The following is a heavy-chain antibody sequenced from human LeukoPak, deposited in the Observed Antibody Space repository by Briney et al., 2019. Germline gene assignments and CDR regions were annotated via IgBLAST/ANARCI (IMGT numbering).Heavy chain of an antibody. Sequence: ASVKVSCKASGFTLSNYHMHWVRQAPGQGLEWVALITGTGERPDYAQKFQGRVTVTCDTSTSTMFLELRNLKLEDTAVYYCVRAPAGTLDFWGQGTLVTVSS. V-gene: IGHV1-46*01. D-gene: IGHD6-13*01. CDR1: GFTLSNYH. CDR3: VRAPAGTLDF. J-gene: IGHJ4*02. CDR2: ITGTGERP.